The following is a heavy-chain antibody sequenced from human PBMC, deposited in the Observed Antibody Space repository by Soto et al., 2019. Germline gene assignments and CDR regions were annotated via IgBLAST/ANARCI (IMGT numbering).Heavy chain of an antibody. Sequence: GASVKVSCKASGGTFSSYAISWVRQAPGQGLEWMGGIIPIFGTANYAQKFQGRVTITADESTSTAYMELSSLRSEDTAVYYCARGPEMGLTISYYDSSGYFVGWGQGTLVTVSS. CDR3: ARGPEMGLTISYYDSSGYFVG. CDR2: IIPIFGTA. J-gene: IGHJ4*02. D-gene: IGHD3-22*01. CDR1: GGTFSSYA. V-gene: IGHV1-69*13.